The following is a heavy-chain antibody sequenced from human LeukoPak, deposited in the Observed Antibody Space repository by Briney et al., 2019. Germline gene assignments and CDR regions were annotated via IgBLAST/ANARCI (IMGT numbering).Heavy chain of an antibody. CDR2: IDHVGRT. CDR1: GESLQSFY. CDR3: AKPIDRSSTICTGPMHV. Sequence: SETLSLTCAVYGESLQSFYWSWIRQPPGKGPEWIGEIDHVGRTKYNPSLKSRLTISIDTSKNQFSLTLGSLTAADTAVYYCAKPIDRSSTICTGPMHVWGKGTAVTVSA. V-gene: IGHV4-34*01. J-gene: IGHJ6*04. D-gene: IGHD2-2*01.